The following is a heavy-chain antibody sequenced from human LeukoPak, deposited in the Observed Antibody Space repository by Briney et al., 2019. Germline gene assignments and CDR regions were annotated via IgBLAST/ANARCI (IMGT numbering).Heavy chain of an antibody. CDR1: GGSISSSNW. CDR2: IYHSGST. D-gene: IGHD2-2*01. Sequence: PAGTLSLTCAVSGGSISSSNWWSWVRQPPGKGLEWIGEIYHSGSTNYSPSLKSRVTISVDKSKNQFSLKLSSVTAADTAVYYCARDLGVAAEMRYFDYWGQGTLVTVSS. CDR3: ARDLGVAAEMRYFDY. V-gene: IGHV4-4*02. J-gene: IGHJ4*02.